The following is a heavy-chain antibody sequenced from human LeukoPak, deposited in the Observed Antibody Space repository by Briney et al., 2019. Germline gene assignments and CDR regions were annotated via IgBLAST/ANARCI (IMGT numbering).Heavy chain of an antibody. CDR2: INPSGGST. J-gene: IGHJ4*02. CDR1: GYTFTSYY. D-gene: IGHD2-21*02. CDR3: ARVYGDRTYYFDY. Sequence: ASVTVSCKASGYTFTSYYMHWVRQAPGQGLEWMGIINPSGGSTSYAQKFQGRVTMTRDMSTSTVYMELSSLRSEDTAVYYCARVYGDRTYYFDYWGQGTLVTVSS. V-gene: IGHV1-46*01.